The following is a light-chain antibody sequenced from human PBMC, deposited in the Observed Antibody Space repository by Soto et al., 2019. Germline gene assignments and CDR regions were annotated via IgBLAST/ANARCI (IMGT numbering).Light chain of an antibody. J-gene: IGLJ1*01. Sequence: NFMLTQPHSVSESPGKTLSISCTRSSGSIANNYVQWYQQRPGSAPTTVIYENNQRLSGVPDRFSGSKSGNTASLTVSGLQAEDEADYYCSAYAGSNNFGVFGTGTKVTVL. V-gene: IGLV6-57*04. CDR3: SAYAGSNNFGV. CDR1: SGSIANNY. CDR2: ENN.